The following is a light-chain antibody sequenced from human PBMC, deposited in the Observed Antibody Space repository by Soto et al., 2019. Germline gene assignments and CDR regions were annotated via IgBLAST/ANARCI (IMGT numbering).Light chain of an antibody. Sequence: QSALAQPRSVSGSPGQSVTISCSGTSSDVGGYNSVSWYQQFPGKAPKLMIYDVTKRPSGVPDRFSGSKSGNTASLTISGLQAEDEADYYCCSYAASYTLVFGGGTKVTVL. CDR1: SSDVGGYNS. J-gene: IGLJ2*01. CDR2: DVT. CDR3: CSYAASYTLV. V-gene: IGLV2-11*01.